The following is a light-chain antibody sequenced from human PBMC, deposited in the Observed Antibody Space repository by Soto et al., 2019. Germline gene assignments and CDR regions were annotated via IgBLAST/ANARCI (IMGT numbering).Light chain of an antibody. J-gene: IGLJ2*01. CDR3: ETWNINTRV. CDR1: SGHSTYI. CDR2: LEGSGIY. Sequence: QPVLTQSSSASASLGSSVKLTCTLSSGHSTYIIAWHQQQPGKAPRYLMKLEGSGIYNKGSGVPDRFSGSSSGTDRYLTISNLQSEDEADYYCETWNINTRVFGGGTKLT. V-gene: IGLV4-60*03.